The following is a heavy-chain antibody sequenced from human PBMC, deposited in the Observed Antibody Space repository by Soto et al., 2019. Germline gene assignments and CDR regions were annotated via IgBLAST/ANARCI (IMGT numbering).Heavy chain of an antibody. CDR2: TYYRSKWYN. V-gene: IGHV6-1*01. CDR3: ARGRAADRGDWFDP. CDR1: GDSLSSNSAA. Sequence: PSQTLSLTCAISGDSLSSNSAAWNWIRQSPSRGLEWLGRTYYRSKWYNDYALSVKSRITVTPDTSKNQFSLQLNSVTPEDAAVYYCARGRAADRGDWFDPWGQGAQVTVSS. J-gene: IGHJ5*02. D-gene: IGHD6-13*01.